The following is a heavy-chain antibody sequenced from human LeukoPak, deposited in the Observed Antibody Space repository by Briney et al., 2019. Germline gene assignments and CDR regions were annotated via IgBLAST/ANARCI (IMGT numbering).Heavy chain of an antibody. V-gene: IGHV3-21*01. CDR1: GFTFSSYS. D-gene: IGHD4-17*01. Sequence: GGSLRLSCAASGFTFSSYSMNWVRQAPGKGLEWVSSISSSSSYIYYADSVKGRFTISRDNAKNSLYLQMNSLRAEDTAVYYCARDSDYGDYVGTYYFDYWGQGTLVTVSS. J-gene: IGHJ4*02. CDR3: ARDSDYGDYVGTYYFDY. CDR2: ISSSSSYI.